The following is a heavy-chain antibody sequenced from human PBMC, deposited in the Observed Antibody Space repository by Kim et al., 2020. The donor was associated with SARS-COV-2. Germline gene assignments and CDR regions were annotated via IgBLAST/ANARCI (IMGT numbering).Heavy chain of an antibody. CDR1: GYSFANYY. J-gene: IGHJ6*02. D-gene: IGHD3-16*01. CDR3: ARSVSDGGRAIDTYQYGLDD. CDR2: IEPSQSYI. Sequence: GESLKISCKTSGYSFANYYITWVRQVPGKGLEWMGRIEPSQSYINYSPSFQGHATISVDESTSTAHLQWSSLKASDTATYYCARSVSDGGRAIDTYQYGLDDWGQGTKVTVSS. V-gene: IGHV5-10-1*01.